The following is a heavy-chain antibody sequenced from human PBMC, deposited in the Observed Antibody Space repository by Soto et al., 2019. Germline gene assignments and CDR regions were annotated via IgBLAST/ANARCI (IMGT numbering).Heavy chain of an antibody. V-gene: IGHV4-38-2*01. Sequence: SETLSLTCAVSGYSISSGYYWGWIRQPPGKGLEWIGNIHHSGTTYYNPSLKSRVTISIDRSKNQFSLKLISVTAADTAVYYCARAGDTIVRGVILMNYDGMDVWGQVTRVNVSS. CDR3: ARAGDTIVRGVILMNYDGMDV. D-gene: IGHD3-10*01. CDR1: GYSISSGYY. CDR2: IHHSGTT. J-gene: IGHJ6*02.